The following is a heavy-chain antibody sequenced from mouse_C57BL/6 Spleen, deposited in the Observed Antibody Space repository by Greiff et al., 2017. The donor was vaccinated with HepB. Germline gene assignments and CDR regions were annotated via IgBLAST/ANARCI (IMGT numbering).Heavy chain of an antibody. V-gene: IGHV1-80*01. CDR3: ARLTVVAERLAMDY. J-gene: IGHJ4*01. D-gene: IGHD1-1*01. CDR2: IYPGDGDT. Sequence: QVQLQQSGAELVKPGASVKISCKASGYAFSSYWMNWVKQRPGKGLEWIGQIYPGDGDTNYNGKFKGKATLTADKSSSTAYMQLSSLTSEDSAVYFCARLTVVAERLAMDYWGQGTSVTVSS. CDR1: GYAFSSYW.